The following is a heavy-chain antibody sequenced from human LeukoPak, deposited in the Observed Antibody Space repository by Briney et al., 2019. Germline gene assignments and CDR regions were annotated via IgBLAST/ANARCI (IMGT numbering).Heavy chain of an antibody. V-gene: IGHV4-4*07. CDR1: GGSISSYY. CDR2: IYTSGST. Sequence: SETLSLTCTVSGGSISSYYWSWIRQPAGKGLEWIGRIYTSGSTNYNPSLKSRVTMSVDTSKNQCSLKLSSVTAADTAVYYCARDGSSDSSGYYWGNNWFDPWGQGTLVTVSS. CDR3: ARDGSSDSSGYYWGNNWFDP. D-gene: IGHD3-22*01. J-gene: IGHJ5*02.